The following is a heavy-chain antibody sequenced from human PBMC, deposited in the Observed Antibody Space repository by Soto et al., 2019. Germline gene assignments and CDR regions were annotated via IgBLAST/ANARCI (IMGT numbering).Heavy chain of an antibody. J-gene: IGHJ3*02. CDR1: GRTLATIA. CDR3: VRERGHFDAFDI. V-gene: IGHV3-33*01. CDR2: LWSNGRNQ. D-gene: IGHD3-16*01. Sequence: SLRLSGRASGRTLATIAVHSVRLAPGKGLEWVTVLWSNGRNQYYADSVKGRFTFSRDDSKNTLYLQMNSLRAEDTAVYYCVRERGHFDAFDIWGQGTMLTVSS.